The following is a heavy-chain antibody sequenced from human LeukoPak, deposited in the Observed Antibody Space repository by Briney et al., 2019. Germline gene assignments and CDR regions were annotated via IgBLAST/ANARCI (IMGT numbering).Heavy chain of an antibody. Sequence: GESLKISCKGSGYSFTSYWTGWVRQMPGKGLEWMGIIYPGDSDTRYSPSFQGQVTISADKSISTAYLQWSSLKASDTAMYYCARLIYSSGWYPQTGFDYWGQGTLVTVSS. D-gene: IGHD6-19*01. CDR1: GYSFTSYW. V-gene: IGHV5-51*01. CDR2: IYPGDSDT. J-gene: IGHJ4*02. CDR3: ARLIYSSGWYPQTGFDY.